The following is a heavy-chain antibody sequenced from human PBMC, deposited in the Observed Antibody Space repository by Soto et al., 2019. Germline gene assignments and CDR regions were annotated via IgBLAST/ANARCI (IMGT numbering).Heavy chain of an antibody. V-gene: IGHV3-9*01. Sequence: EVQLVESGGGLVQPGRSLRLSCAASGFTFDDYAMHWVRQAPGKGLEWVSGISWNSGSIGYADSVKGRFTISRDNAKNSLYLHMNSLRAEDTALYYCAKDKSGYDSDYYYYGMDVWGQGTTVTVSS. CDR2: ISWNSGSI. CDR3: AKDKSGYDSDYYYYGMDV. J-gene: IGHJ6*02. D-gene: IGHD5-12*01. CDR1: GFTFDDYA.